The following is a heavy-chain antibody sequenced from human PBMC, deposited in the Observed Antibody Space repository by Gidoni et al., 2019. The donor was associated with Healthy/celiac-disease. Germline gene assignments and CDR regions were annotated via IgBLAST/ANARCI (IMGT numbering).Heavy chain of an antibody. CDR2: MKPNSGNT. V-gene: IGHV1-8*01. CDR3: ARVSTLFPNYYYGMDV. J-gene: IGHJ6*02. D-gene: IGHD2-21*01. CDR1: GYTFTSYD. Sequence: QVQLVQSGAEVKKHGASVKVSCKASGYTFTSYDINWVRQATGQGLEWMGWMKPNSGNTGYAQKFQGRVTMTRNTSISTAYMELSSLRSEDTAVYYCARVSTLFPNYYYGMDVWGQGTTVTVSS.